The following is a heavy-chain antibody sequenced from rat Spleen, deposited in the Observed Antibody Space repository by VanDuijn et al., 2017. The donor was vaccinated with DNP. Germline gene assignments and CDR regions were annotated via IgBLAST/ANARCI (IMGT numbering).Heavy chain of an antibody. CDR1: GFSLTSYN. Sequence: QVQLKESGPGLVQPSQTLSLTCTVSGFSLTSYNVHWFRQPAGKGLEWMGVIWTGGTTDYNAPLKSRLSISRDTSKSQVFLKMNSLQTEDIATYYCARDRGDGTYYSPFGFWGQGVMVTVSS. CDR2: IWTGGTT. CDR3: ARDRGDGTYYSPFGF. J-gene: IGHJ2*01. V-gene: IGHV2-30*01. D-gene: IGHD1-12*02.